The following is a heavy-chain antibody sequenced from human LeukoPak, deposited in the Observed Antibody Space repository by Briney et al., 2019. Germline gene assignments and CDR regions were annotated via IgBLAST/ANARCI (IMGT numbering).Heavy chain of an antibody. D-gene: IGHD3-10*01. J-gene: IGHJ4*02. CDR2: IRSKANSYAT. V-gene: IGHV3-73*01. Sequence: GGSLRLSCAASGFTFSGSAMHWVRQASGKGLEWVGRIRSKANSYATAYAASVKGRFTISRDDSKNTAYLQMNSLKTEDTAVYYCTRLGYGSGSFFLWGQGTLVTVSS. CDR3: TRLGYGSGSFFL. CDR1: GFTFSGSA.